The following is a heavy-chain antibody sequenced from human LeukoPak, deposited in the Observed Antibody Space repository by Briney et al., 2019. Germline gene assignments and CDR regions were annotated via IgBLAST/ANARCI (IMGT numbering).Heavy chain of an antibody. CDR2: INHSGST. J-gene: IGHJ4*02. CDR3: ARGFRGARELLFDY. D-gene: IGHD1-26*01. Sequence: KPSETLSLTCAVYGGSFSGYYWSWIRQPPGKGLEWIGEINHSGSTNCNPSLKSRVTISVDTSKNQFSLKLSSVTAADTAVYYCARGFRGARELLFDYWGQGTLVTVSS. CDR1: GGSFSGYY. V-gene: IGHV4-34*01.